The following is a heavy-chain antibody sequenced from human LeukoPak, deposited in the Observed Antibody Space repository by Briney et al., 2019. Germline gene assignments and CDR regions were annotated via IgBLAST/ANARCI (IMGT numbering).Heavy chain of an antibody. CDR2: ISYDGSNK. Sequence: PGRSLRLSCAASGFTFSSYAMHWVRQAPGKGLEWVAVISYDGSNKYYADSVKGRFTISRDNSKNTLYLQMNSLRAEDTAVYYCAGEYSSSSGVYFQHWGQGTLVTVSS. D-gene: IGHD6-13*01. CDR3: AGEYSSSSGVYFQH. CDR1: GFTFSSYA. V-gene: IGHV3-30-3*01. J-gene: IGHJ1*01.